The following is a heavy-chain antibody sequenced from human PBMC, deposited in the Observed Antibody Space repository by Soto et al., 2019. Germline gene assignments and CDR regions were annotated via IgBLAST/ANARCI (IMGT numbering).Heavy chain of an antibody. J-gene: IGHJ6*02. Sequence: PSETLSLTCTVSGGSISSYYWSWIRQPAGKGLEWIGRIYTSGSTNYNPSLKSRVTMSVDTSKNQFSLKLSSVTAADTAVYYCARDSPLGPVYNFCSGPPVGGMDVWGQGTKVTVYS. CDR1: GGSISSYY. V-gene: IGHV4-4*07. D-gene: IGHD3-3*01. CDR3: ARDSPLGPVYNFCSGPPVGGMDV. CDR2: IYTSGST.